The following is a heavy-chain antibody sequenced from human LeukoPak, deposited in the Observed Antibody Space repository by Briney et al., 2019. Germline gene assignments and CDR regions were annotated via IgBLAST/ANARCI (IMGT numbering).Heavy chain of an antibody. CDR1: GGSIGILY. D-gene: IGHD6-19*01. V-gene: IGHV4-59*11. CDR2: MHYSGST. Sequence: PSETLSLTCTVSGGSIGILYCDWVRHAPGKGLEFSFFMHYSGSTNHNSSLKSRVTVCVETTRNQYAKMSSILRAASPAVYCCGRDGGAGGFDYWGQGTLVTVSS. J-gene: IGHJ4*02. CDR3: GRDGGAGGFDY.